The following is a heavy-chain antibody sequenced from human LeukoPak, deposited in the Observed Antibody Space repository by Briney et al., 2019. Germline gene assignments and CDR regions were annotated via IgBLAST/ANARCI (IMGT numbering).Heavy chain of an antibody. CDR3: ARDMVVAATETKEYFQH. V-gene: IGHV1-69*04. CDR2: IIPLLGIA. Sequence: SVKVSCKASGGTFSSYVISWVRRAPGQGLEWMGRIIPLLGIANYAQRFQGRVTITADKSTGTTYMEVSSLRSEDTTVYYCARDMVVAATETKEYFQHWGQGTLVTVSS. J-gene: IGHJ1*01. CDR1: GGTFSSYV. D-gene: IGHD2-15*01.